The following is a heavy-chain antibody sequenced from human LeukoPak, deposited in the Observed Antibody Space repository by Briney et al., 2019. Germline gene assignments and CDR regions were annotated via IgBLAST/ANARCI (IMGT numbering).Heavy chain of an antibody. V-gene: IGHV3-30*18. CDR2: ISYDGSNK. J-gene: IGHJ4*02. CDR3: AKGVGGTGSYFDY. Sequence: GGSLRLSCAASGFTFSSYGMHWVRQAPGKGLEWVAVISYDGSNKYYADSVKGRFTISRDNSKNTQYLQMNSLRAEDTAVYYCAKGVGGTGSYFDYWGQGTLVTVSS. CDR1: GFTFSSYG. D-gene: IGHD3-10*01.